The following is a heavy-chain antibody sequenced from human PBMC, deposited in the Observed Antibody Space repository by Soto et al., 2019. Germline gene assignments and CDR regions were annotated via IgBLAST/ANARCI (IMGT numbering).Heavy chain of an antibody. CDR2: GYYNGNT. V-gene: IGHV4-61*01. CDR1: GVSVTSGSFY. J-gene: IGHJ6*02. Sequence: TAETLSLTCTVSGVSVTSGSFYFVCVRQPPWNGLELIGYGYYNGNTGYSPSLKSRVTISVDTSKNQFSLMLSSVTAADTAVYYCARARYYDTRGYAFHYAVDVWGQGTTVTVSS. D-gene: IGHD3-22*01. CDR3: ARARYYDTRGYAFHYAVDV.